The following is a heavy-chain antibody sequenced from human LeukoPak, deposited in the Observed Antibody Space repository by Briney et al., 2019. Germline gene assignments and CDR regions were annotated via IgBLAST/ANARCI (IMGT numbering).Heavy chain of an antibody. D-gene: IGHD2-21*02. CDR3: ARGCGGDCRYY. J-gene: IGHJ4*02. Sequence: GGSLRLSCAASGFTFSSYWMHWVRQAPGKGLVWVSRINSDGSSTRYADSVKGRFTISRDNAKNTLYLQMNSLRAEDTAVYYCARGCGGDCRYYWGQGTLVTVSS. V-gene: IGHV3-74*01. CDR1: GFTFSSYW. CDR2: INSDGSST.